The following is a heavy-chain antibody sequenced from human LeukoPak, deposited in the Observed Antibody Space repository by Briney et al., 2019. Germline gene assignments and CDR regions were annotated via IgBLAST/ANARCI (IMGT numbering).Heavy chain of an antibody. CDR3: ARDRHYSDSSGYFYWYFDL. CDR1: GYTFTSYY. Sequence: ASVKVSCKASGYTFTSYYMHWVRQAPGQGLEGMGIINPSGCSTSYAQKFQGRVTMTRDTSTSTVYMELSSLRSEDTAVYYCARDRHYSDSSGYFYWYFDLWGRGTLVTVSS. V-gene: IGHV1-46*01. CDR2: INPSGCST. D-gene: IGHD3-22*01. J-gene: IGHJ2*01.